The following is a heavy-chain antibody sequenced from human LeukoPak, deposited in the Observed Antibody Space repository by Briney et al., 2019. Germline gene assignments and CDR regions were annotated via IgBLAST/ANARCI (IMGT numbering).Heavy chain of an antibody. D-gene: IGHD2/OR15-2a*01. CDR2: IRYDGSNK. Sequence: PGGSLRLSCAASGFTFSNFGMHWVRQAPGKGLEGVAFIRYDGSNKYYADSVKGRFTVSRDNAKNSLYLQMNSLRAEDTAVYYCARERTTIVSGTTIGAYWGQGTLVTVSS. J-gene: IGHJ4*02. CDR3: ARERTTIVSGTTIGAY. CDR1: GFTFSNFG. V-gene: IGHV3-30*02.